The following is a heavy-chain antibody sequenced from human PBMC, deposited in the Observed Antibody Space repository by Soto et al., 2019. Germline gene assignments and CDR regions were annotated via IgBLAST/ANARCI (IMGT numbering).Heavy chain of an antibody. V-gene: IGHV4-39*01. J-gene: IGHJ4*02. D-gene: IGHD2-15*01. CDR3: ARHTPAISISDH. CDR2: IYYSGST. CDR1: GGSSRSSSYH. Sequence: SETMSLTSTVSGGSSRSSSYHWGSNLKPPGKGLEWIGSIYYSGSTYYNPSLKSRVTISVDTSKNQFSLKLSSVTAADTAVYYCARHTPAISISDHWGQGTLVTVSS.